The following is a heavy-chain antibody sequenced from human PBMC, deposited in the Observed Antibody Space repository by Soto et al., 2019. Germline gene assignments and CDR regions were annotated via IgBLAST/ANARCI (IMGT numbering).Heavy chain of an antibody. J-gene: IGHJ4*02. Sequence: QVQLVQSGAEVKKPGASVKISCKASGYTFIHYYIHWVRQAPGQGLEWMAIINPNGGSTNYGQKFQGRVTVTSDTSTTTVSMELNSLESDDTAVYFCARSLLPGDFWGQGTLVTVSS. V-gene: IGHV1-46*01. CDR2: INPNGGST. CDR1: GYTFIHYY. CDR3: ARSLLPGDF. D-gene: IGHD2-21*01.